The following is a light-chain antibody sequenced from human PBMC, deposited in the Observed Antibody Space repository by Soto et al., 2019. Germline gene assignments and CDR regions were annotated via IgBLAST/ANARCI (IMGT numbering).Light chain of an antibody. CDR1: GSSIGTNT. CDR2: GDN. V-gene: IGLV1-44*01. Sequence: QSVLTQPPSASGTPGQRVTISCSGSGSSIGTNTVNWYRQLPGTAPKLLIYGDNQRPSGVPDRFSGSKSGTSASLAISGLQTGDEAHYFCAAWDGSLNHVLFGGGTKLTVL. CDR3: AAWDGSLNHVL. J-gene: IGLJ2*01.